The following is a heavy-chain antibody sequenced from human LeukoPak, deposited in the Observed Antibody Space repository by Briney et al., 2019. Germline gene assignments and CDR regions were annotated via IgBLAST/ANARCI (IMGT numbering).Heavy chain of an antibody. D-gene: IGHD6-13*01. CDR1: GFTFSTYA. CDR3: AKEYSSSGYFYY. J-gene: IGHJ4*02. Sequence: GGSLRLSCTASGFTFSTYAISWVRQAPGKGLEWVSAISGSGGKTYYTDSVKGRFTITRDNSKNTLYLQMNSLRAEDTAVYYCAKEYSSSGYFYYCGQGTLVTVSS. CDR2: ISGSGGKT. V-gene: IGHV3-23*01.